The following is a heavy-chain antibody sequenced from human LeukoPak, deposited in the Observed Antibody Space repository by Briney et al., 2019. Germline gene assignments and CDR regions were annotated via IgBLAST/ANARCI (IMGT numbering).Heavy chain of an antibody. CDR2: INTNTGNP. V-gene: IGHV7-4-1*02. J-gene: IGHJ2*01. CDR3: ARALYSSSPWYFDL. D-gene: IGHD6-6*01. Sequence: ASVKVSCKASGYTFTSYAMNWVRRAPGQGLEWMGWINTNTGNPTYAQGFTGRFVFSLYTSVSTAYLQISSLKAEDTAVYYCARALYSSSPWYFDLWGRGTLVTVSS. CDR1: GYTFTSYA.